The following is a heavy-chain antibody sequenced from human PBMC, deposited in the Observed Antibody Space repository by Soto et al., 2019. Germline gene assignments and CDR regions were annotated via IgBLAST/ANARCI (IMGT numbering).Heavy chain of an antibody. V-gene: IGHV4-59*08. D-gene: IGHD5-18*01. CDR1: GGSISNYY. CDR2: VSYGGST. CDR3: ARKATADDY. J-gene: IGHJ4*02. Sequence: QVQLQESGPGLVKPSETLSLTCTVSGGSISNYYWSWIRQPPGKGLEWIGYVSYGGSTNYNPSLKNRVTISVDTSKNQIYLRLNSVTAADTAVYYCARKATADDYWGQGTLVTVSS.